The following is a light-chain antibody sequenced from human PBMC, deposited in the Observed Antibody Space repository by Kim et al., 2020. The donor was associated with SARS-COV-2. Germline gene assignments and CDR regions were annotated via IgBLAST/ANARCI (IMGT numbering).Light chain of an antibody. CDR1: KLGDKF. V-gene: IGLV3-1*01. Sequence: SVSPGQTATITCSGDKLGDKFASWFKQKPGQSPVLVIFQDDKRPPEIPERFSGSNSGNTATLTIRGAQTLDEADYYCQAWDNRNVVFGGGTQLTVL. J-gene: IGLJ2*01. CDR2: QDD. CDR3: QAWDNRNVV.